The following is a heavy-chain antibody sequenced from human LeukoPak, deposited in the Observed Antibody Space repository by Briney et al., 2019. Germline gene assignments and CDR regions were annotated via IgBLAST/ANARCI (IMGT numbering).Heavy chain of an antibody. CDR1: GFTFSSYG. Sequence: GGSLRLSCAASGFTFSSYGMHWVRQAPGKGLEWVAVIWYDGSNKYYADSVKGRFTISRDNSKNTLYLQMNSLRAEDTAVYCCARDDLYDSSGYYSNAYYGMDVWGQGTTVTVSS. V-gene: IGHV3-33*01. D-gene: IGHD3-22*01. J-gene: IGHJ6*02. CDR2: IWYDGSNK. CDR3: ARDDLYDSSGYYSNAYYGMDV.